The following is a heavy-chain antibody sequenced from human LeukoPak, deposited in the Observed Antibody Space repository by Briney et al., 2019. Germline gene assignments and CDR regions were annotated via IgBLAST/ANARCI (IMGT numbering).Heavy chain of an antibody. V-gene: IGHV3-7*03. CDR2: IKQDGSEK. J-gene: IGHJ3*02. D-gene: IGHD2-2*02. CDR3: ARKAYCSSTSCYRRRGQEVAFDI. Sequence: PGGSLRLSCEGSGFTFSNYWMGWVRQAPGKGLEWVANIKQDGSEKYYVDSVKGRFTISRDNAKNSLYLQMNSLRSEDTAVYYCARKAYCSSTSCYRRRGQEVAFDIWGQGTMVTVSS. CDR1: GFTFSNYW.